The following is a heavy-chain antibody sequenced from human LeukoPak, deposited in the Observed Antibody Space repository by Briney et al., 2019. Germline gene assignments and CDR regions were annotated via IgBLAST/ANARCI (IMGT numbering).Heavy chain of an antibody. D-gene: IGHD6-6*01. CDR3: ARRSLVVRNFDY. V-gene: IGHV1-8*03. CDR2: MNPNSGNT. Sequence: ASVKVSCKASGYTFTSYDINWVRQAPGQGLEWMGWMNPNSGNTGYAQKFQGRVTITRNTSISTAYMELSSLRSEDTAVYYCARRSLVVRNFDYWGQGTLVTVSS. J-gene: IGHJ4*02. CDR1: GYTFTSYD.